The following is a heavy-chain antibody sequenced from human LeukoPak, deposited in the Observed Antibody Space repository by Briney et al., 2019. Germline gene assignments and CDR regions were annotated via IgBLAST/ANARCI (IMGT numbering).Heavy chain of an antibody. CDR1: GGSINSYY. Sequence: KPSETLCLTCAVSGGSINSYYWTWIRQPPGKGLEWIGYIYYSGSTNYNPSLKSRVTIAVDTSKNQFSPKLSSVTAADTAVYYCASFGRRDGYNPFYFDYWGQASLVSVFS. D-gene: IGHD5-24*01. CDR3: ASFGRRDGYNPFYFDY. J-gene: IGHJ4*02. CDR2: IYYSGST. V-gene: IGHV4-59*08.